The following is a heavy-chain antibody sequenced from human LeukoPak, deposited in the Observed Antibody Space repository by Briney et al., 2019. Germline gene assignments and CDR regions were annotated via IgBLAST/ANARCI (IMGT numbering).Heavy chain of an antibody. CDR1: GFTFSSYS. D-gene: IGHD3-16*02. V-gene: IGHV3-48*01. J-gene: IGHJ6*03. CDR2: SSSGNI. Sequence: PGGSLRLSCAASGFTFSSYSMNWVRQAPGKGLEWVSSSSGNIYYTDSGKGRFTISRDNAKTSLYLQMNSLRAEDTALYYCARDRGGIGYYMDVWGKGTTVTVSS. CDR3: ARDRGGIGYYMDV.